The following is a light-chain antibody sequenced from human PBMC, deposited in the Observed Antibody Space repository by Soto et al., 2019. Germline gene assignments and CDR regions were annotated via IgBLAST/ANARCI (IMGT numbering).Light chain of an antibody. CDR2: EVS. V-gene: IGLV2-23*02. J-gene: IGLJ1*01. CDR3: CSYAGSTTYV. Sequence: QSVLTQPPSASGTPGQWVTISCPGRSSNIGSNTVNWYQHLPGKAPKLMLYEVSKRPSGVSNRFSGSKSGNTASLTISGLQAEDEADYYCCSYAGSTTYVFGTGTKVTVL. CDR1: SSNIGSNT.